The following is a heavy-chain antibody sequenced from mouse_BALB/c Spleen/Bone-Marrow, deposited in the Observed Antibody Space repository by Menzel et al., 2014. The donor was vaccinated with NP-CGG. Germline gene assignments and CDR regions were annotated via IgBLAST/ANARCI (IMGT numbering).Heavy chain of an antibody. CDR2: INPSTGYT. J-gene: IGHJ4*01. CDR3: ARNYDYDGGYYAMDY. D-gene: IGHD2-4*01. CDR1: GYNFISYW. V-gene: IGHV1-7*01. Sequence: QVQLQQSGAELAKPGASVKMSCKVSGYNFISYWMHWVKQRPGQGLEWIGYINPSTGYTEYNQKFKDKATLTADKSSSKAYMQLSSLTSEDSAVYYCARNYDYDGGYYAMDYWGQGTSVTVSS.